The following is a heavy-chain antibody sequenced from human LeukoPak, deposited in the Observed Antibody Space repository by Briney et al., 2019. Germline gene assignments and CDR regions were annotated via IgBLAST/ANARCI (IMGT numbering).Heavy chain of an antibody. V-gene: IGHV3-30-3*01. Sequence: AGGSLRLSCAASGFTFSSYAMSWVRQAPGKGLEWVAVISYDGSNKYYADSVKGRFTISRDNSKNTLYLQMNSLRAEDTAVYYCARAMWCRPIAVAGLGYWGQGTLVTVSS. CDR3: ARAMWCRPIAVAGLGY. J-gene: IGHJ4*02. CDR2: ISYDGSNK. D-gene: IGHD6-19*01. CDR1: GFTFSSYA.